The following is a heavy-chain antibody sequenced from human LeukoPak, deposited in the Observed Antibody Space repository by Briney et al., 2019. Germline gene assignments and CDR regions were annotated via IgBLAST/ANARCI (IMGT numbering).Heavy chain of an antibody. CDR2: INPNSGGT. CDR1: GYTFTGYY. Sequence: ASVKVSCKASGYTFTGYYMHWVRQAPGEGLEWMGWINPNSGGTKYAQKFQGRVTMTRDTSIRTAYMELSRLRSDDTAVYYCARKVVVAATDAFDIWGQGTMVTVSS. J-gene: IGHJ3*02. V-gene: IGHV1-2*02. CDR3: ARKVVVAATDAFDI. D-gene: IGHD2-15*01.